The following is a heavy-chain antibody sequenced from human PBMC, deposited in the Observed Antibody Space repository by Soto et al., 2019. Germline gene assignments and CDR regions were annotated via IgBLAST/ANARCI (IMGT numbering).Heavy chain of an antibody. Sequence: AGGSLRLSCAASGFTFSSYWMSWVSQAPGKGLEWVANIKQDGSEKYYVDSVKGRFTTSRDDAKNSLYLQMNSLRAEDTAVYYCARADYGDDVGPSDYWCQGTLVTVSS. J-gene: IGHJ4*02. CDR2: IKQDGSEK. V-gene: IGHV3-7*01. CDR1: GFTFSSYW. CDR3: ARADYGDDVGPSDY. D-gene: IGHD4-17*01.